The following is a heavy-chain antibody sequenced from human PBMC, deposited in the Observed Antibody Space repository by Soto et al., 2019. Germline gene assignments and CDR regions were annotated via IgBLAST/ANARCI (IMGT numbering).Heavy chain of an antibody. CDR3: TTVRIGY. V-gene: IGHV3-15*01. CDR2: IKTKSDGGTT. J-gene: IGHJ4*02. CDR1: GFTFTDAW. Sequence: GGSLRLSCEASGFTFTDAWMSWVRQAPEKRLEWVARIKTKSDGGTTDYATPVKGRFTISRDDSKNTVYLQMNSLKSDDTAVYYCTTVRIGYWGQGTLVTSPQ.